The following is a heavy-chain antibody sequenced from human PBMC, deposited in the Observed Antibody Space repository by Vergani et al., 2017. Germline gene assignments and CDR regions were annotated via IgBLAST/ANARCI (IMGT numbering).Heavy chain of an antibody. J-gene: IGHJ6*02. CDR2: IRHDGTNQ. V-gene: IGHV3-30*02. Sequence: QVHLVESGGGVVQPWGSLRLSCAASAFTFSSYGMHWARQVPGKGLEWVAFIRHDGTNQYYADSVKGRFTISRDNSRNTLDLQMNSLEPEDTAVYYCAKSRGTCSSTSCFYHYAMDVWGQGTTVTVSS. D-gene: IGHD2-2*01. CDR3: AKSRGTCSSTSCFYHYAMDV. CDR1: AFTFSSYG.